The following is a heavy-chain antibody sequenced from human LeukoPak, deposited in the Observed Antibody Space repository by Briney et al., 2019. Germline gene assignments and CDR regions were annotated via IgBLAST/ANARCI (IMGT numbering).Heavy chain of an antibody. CDR3: ARETWAAMSALSFDY. CDR1: GFIFSSYS. CDR2: ISGGGGNI. D-gene: IGHD2-15*01. Sequence: HPGGSLRLSCAASGFIFSSYSMNWVRQAPGKGLEWISYISGGGGNIHYADSVEGRFTISRDNAKNSLYLQMNSLRAEDTAVYYCARETWAAMSALSFDYWGQGTLVTVSS. J-gene: IGHJ4*02. V-gene: IGHV3-48*01.